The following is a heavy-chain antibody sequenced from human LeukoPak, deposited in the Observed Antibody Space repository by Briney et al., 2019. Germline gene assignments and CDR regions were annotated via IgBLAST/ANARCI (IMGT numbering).Heavy chain of an antibody. J-gene: IGHJ5*01. CDR3: ARRPRRVIIKTWFDS. V-gene: IGHV4-38-2*02. D-gene: IGHD3-10*01. CDR1: GYSISSGYY. Sequence: TSSETLSLTCSVSGYSISSGYYWGWIRQPPGKGLEWIGSIDHSGSTYYNPSLKSRVTISVVTSKNQFSLKLRSVAAADTAVYYCARRPRRVIIKTWFDSWGQGALDTVSS. CDR2: IDHSGST.